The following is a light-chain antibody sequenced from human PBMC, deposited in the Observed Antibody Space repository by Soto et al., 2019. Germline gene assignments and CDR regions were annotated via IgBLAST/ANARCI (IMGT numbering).Light chain of an antibody. J-gene: IGLJ1*01. CDR2: EVS. CDR3: SSYTSSNTLV. V-gene: IGLV2-14*01. Sequence: QSALTQPASVSGSPGQSIAISCTGTSSDVGDYTYVSWYQQHPGKAPKLMIYEVSNRPSGVSNRFSGSKSGNTASLTISGLQAEDEGDYYCSSYTSSNTLVFGTGTKVTVL. CDR1: SSDVGDYTY.